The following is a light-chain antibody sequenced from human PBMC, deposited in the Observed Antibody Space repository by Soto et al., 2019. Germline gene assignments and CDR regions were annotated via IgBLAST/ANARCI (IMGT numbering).Light chain of an antibody. Sequence: QSVLTQPASVSGSPGQSITISCTGTSSDVGGYSYVSWYQQHPGKAPKLMIYDVSNRPSGVSNRFSGSKSGNTASLTISGLQAEDEAYYYCSSYTSSSTLDYGFGTGTKVTVL. CDR2: DVS. J-gene: IGLJ1*01. CDR3: SSYTSSSTLDYG. V-gene: IGLV2-14*01. CDR1: SSDVGGYSY.